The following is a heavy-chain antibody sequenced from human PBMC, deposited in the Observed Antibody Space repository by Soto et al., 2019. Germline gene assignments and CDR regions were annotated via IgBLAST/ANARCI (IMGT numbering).Heavy chain of an antibody. CDR2: ISGSGGST. CDR3: AKDPRGPTYYYYGMDV. Sequence: EVKLLESGGGLVQPGGSLRLSCAASGFTFSSYAMSWVRQAPGKGLEWVSAISGSGGSTYYADSVKGRFTISRDNSKNTLYLQMNSLRAEDTAVYYCAKDPRGPTYYYYGMDVWGQGTTVTVSS. D-gene: IGHD3-16*01. V-gene: IGHV3-23*01. J-gene: IGHJ6*02. CDR1: GFTFSSYA.